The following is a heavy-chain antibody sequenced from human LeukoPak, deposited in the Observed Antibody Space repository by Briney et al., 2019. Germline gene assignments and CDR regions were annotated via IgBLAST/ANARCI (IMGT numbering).Heavy chain of an antibody. CDR1: DDSINTYY. CDR3: ARETSQKGAHYMDV. CDR2: IYTTGTT. V-gene: IGHV4-4*07. D-gene: IGHD3-16*01. J-gene: IGHJ6*03. Sequence: SETLSLTCTVSDDSINTYYWSWIRQPAGKGLEWIGRIYTTGTTNYSPSLKSRVTMSVDTSKNQFSLKLSSVTAADTAVYYCARETSQKGAHYMDVWGKGTTVTISS.